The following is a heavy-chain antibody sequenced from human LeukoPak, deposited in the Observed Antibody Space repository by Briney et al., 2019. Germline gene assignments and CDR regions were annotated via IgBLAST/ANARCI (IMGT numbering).Heavy chain of an antibody. D-gene: IGHD6-13*01. CDR3: ARGGAQQQEDWFDR. CDR2: MSPNSGNT. CDR1: GYTFTSYD. J-gene: IGHJ5*02. Sequence: GASVTVSCKASGYTFTSYDINWVRQATGQGLEWMGWMSPNSGNTGYAQKFQGRVTMTRNTSISTAYMELSSLRSEDTAVYYCARGGAQQQEDWFDRWGQGTLVTVSS. V-gene: IGHV1-8*01.